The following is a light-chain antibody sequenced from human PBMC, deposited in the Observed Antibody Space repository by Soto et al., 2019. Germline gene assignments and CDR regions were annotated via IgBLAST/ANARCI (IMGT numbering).Light chain of an antibody. CDR2: GAS. CDR1: QSFSSNF. CDR3: QQYDSSPRT. V-gene: IGKV3-20*01. Sequence: IVLTQSPGALSMSPGERATFCCRASQSFSSNFLAWYQQKPGQTPRLLIYGASNRETGIPDRFSGSGSGTDFTLTISRLEPEDFAVYYCQQYDSSPRTFGQGTKVDIK. J-gene: IGKJ1*01.